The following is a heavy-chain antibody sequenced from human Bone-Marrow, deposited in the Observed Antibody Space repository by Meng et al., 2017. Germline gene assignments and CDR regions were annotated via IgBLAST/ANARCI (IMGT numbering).Heavy chain of an antibody. J-gene: IGHJ4*02. V-gene: IGHV6-1*01. CDR3: ARDGTSWYFFDY. CDR2: TYYRSRWYS. D-gene: IGHD1-1*01. Sequence: QVQLQQSGPGLVKPSQTPPLTCPSSGDSVSSNSATWNWIRQSPSRGLEWLGRTYYRSRWYSDYAVSVQSRITINPDTSKNQFSLQLNSLTPEDSAVYYCARDGTSWYFFDYWGQGTLVTVSS. CDR1: GDSVSSNSAT.